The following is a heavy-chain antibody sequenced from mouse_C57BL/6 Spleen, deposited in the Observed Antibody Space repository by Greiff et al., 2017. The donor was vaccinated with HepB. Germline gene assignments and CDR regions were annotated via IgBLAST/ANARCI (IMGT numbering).Heavy chain of an antibody. D-gene: IGHD1-2*01. Sequence: EVKLEESGGGLVKPGGSLKLSCAASGFTFSSYAMSWVRQTPEKRLEWVATISDGGSYTYYPDNVKGRFTISRDNAKNNLYLQMSHLKSEDTAMYYCARDDGSMDYWGQGTSVTVSS. CDR1: GFTFSSYA. CDR2: ISDGGSYT. CDR3: ARDDGSMDY. J-gene: IGHJ4*01. V-gene: IGHV5-4*01.